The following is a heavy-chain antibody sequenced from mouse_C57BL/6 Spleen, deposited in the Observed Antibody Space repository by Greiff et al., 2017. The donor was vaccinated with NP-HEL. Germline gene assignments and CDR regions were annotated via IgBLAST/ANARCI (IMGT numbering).Heavy chain of an antibody. V-gene: IGHV1-9*01. J-gene: IGHJ2*01. CDR3: ARRGISYSNYRDFDY. CDR1: GYTFTGYW. D-gene: IGHD2-5*01. CDR2: IIPGSGST. Sequence: VQLQQSGAELMKPGASVKLSCKATGYTFTGYWIEWVKQSPGHGLEWIGEIIPGSGSTNYNEKFKGKATFTADTSSNTAYMQLSSLTTEDSAIDYCARRGISYSNYRDFDYWGQGTTLTVSS.